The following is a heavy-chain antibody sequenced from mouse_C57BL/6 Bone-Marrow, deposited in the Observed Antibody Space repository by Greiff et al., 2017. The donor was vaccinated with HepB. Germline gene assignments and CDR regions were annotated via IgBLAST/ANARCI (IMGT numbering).Heavy chain of an antibody. V-gene: IGHV5-17*01. J-gene: IGHJ4*01. D-gene: IGHD1-3*01. CDR1: GFTFSDYG. CDR2: ISSGSSTT. Sequence: EVMLVESGGGLVKPGGSLKLSCAASGFTFSDYGMHWVRQAPEKGLEWVAYISSGSSTTYYADTVKGRFTISRDNAKNTLFLQMTSLRSEDTAMYYCEYNGGGDYYAMDYWGQGTSVTVSS. CDR3: EYNGGGDYYAMDY.